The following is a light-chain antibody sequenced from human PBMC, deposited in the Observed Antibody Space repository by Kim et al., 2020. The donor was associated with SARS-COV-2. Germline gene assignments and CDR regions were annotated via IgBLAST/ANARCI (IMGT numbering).Light chain of an antibody. CDR2: EVS. CDR3: CTYAGSRTYV. J-gene: IGLJ1*01. Sequence: QSALTQPASVSGSPGQSITISCTGTSSDVGSYNLVSWYQQHPGKAPKLLIYEVSKRPSGVSNRFSGSKSGNTASLTTSGLQAEDEADYYCCTYAGSRTYVFGTGTKVTVL. CDR1: SSDVGSYNL. V-gene: IGLV2-23*02.